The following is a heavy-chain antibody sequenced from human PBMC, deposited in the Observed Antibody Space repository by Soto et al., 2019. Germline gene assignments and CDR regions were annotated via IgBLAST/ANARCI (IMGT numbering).Heavy chain of an antibody. V-gene: IGHV3-30*18. CDR2: ISYDGSNK. Sequence: QVQLVESGGGVVQPGRSPRLSCAASGFTFSSYGMHWVRQAPGKGLEWVAVISYDGSNKYYADSVKGRFTISRDNSKNTLYLQMNSLRAEDTAVYYCAKDGYGSGSYYPYYFDYWGQGTLVTVSS. CDR3: AKDGYGSGSYYPYYFDY. CDR1: GFTFSSYG. D-gene: IGHD3-10*01. J-gene: IGHJ4*02.